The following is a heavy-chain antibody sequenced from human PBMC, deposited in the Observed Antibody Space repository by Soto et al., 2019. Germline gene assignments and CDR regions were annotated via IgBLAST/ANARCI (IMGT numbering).Heavy chain of an antibody. CDR3: AKDLNPTIFGVVHPTYYGMDV. V-gene: IGHV3-23*01. Sequence: GGSLRLSCAASGFTFSSYATSWVRQAPGKGLEWVSAISGSGGSTYYADSVKGRFTISRDNSKNTLYLQMNSLRAEDTAVYYCAKDLNPTIFGVVHPTYYGMDVWGQGTTVTVSS. CDR1: GFTFSSYA. CDR2: ISGSGGST. D-gene: IGHD3-3*01. J-gene: IGHJ6*02.